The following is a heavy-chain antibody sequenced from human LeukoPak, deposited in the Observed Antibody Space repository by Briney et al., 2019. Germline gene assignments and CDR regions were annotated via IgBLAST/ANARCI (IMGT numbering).Heavy chain of an antibody. D-gene: IGHD4-23*01. Sequence: GGSLRLSCAASGFTFSSYWMSWVRQAPGKGLEWVSGISWNGGTTGYAEAVKGRFTISRDNAKNSLYLVMNSLRVEDTALYYCARDRLRWDYYYYYMDVWGKGTTVTVSS. CDR1: GFTFSSYW. CDR2: ISWNGGTT. J-gene: IGHJ6*03. V-gene: IGHV3-20*04. CDR3: ARDRLRWDYYYYYMDV.